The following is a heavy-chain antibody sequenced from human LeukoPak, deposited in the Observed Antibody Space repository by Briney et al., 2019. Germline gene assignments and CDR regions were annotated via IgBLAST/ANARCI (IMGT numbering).Heavy chain of an antibody. Sequence: GRSLRLSCAASGFTFSSYGMHWVRQAPGKGLEWVAVIWYDGSNKYYADSVKGRFTISRDNSKNTLYLQMNSPRAEDTAVYYCARESQWLVSEYFQHWGQGTLVTVSS. CDR1: GFTFSSYG. CDR2: IWYDGSNK. D-gene: IGHD6-19*01. J-gene: IGHJ1*01. CDR3: ARESQWLVSEYFQH. V-gene: IGHV3-33*01.